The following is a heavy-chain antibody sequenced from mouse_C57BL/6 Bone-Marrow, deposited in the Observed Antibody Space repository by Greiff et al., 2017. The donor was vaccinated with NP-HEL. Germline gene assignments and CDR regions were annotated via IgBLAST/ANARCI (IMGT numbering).Heavy chain of an antibody. CDR2: ISSGSSTI. J-gene: IGHJ4*01. CDR3: ATLPECYAMDD. CDR1: GFTFSDYG. V-gene: IGHV5-17*01. Sequence: EVQLVESGGGLVKPGGSLKLSCAASGFTFSDYGLHWVRQAPEKGLEWVAYISSGSSTIYYADTVKGRFIISRDNAKNSLFLQMNSMWSEDTAVYYCATLPECYAMDDGGQGTSVTVAS.